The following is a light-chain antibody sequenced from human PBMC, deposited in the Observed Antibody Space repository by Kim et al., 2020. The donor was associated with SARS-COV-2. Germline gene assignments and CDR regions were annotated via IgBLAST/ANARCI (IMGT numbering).Light chain of an antibody. Sequence: APGKLTCTLRSGHGSYGVAWHQQQPRKSHRFLMKSNSDGSHNKGDGVPGRFSGSSSGAERYLTISRLQSEDEAEYYCQTWGTNMGIFGGGTQLTVL. V-gene: IGLV4-69*02. CDR3: QTWGTNMGI. J-gene: IGLJ2*01. CDR1: SGHGSYG. CDR2: SNSDGSH.